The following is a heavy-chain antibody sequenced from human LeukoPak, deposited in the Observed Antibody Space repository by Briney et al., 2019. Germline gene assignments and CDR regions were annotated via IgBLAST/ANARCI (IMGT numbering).Heavy chain of an antibody. J-gene: IGHJ4*02. CDR2: ISNDGSNK. D-gene: IGHD1-7*01. CDR3: AKDLTGVNYCLDQ. CDR1: GVTFSSYG. Sequence: PGGSLRLSCAASGVTFSSYGMHWVRQAPGKRLEWVAVISNDGSNKHYADSVKGRFTISRDNSKNTLYLQMNSLRAEDTAVYYCAKDLTGVNYCLDQWGQGTLVTVSS. V-gene: IGHV3-30*18.